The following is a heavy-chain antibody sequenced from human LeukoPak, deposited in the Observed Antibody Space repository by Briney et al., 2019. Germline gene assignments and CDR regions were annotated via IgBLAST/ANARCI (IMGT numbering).Heavy chain of an antibody. D-gene: IGHD2-15*01. CDR1: GFTFSSYA. CDR3: ARDLGDCSGGSCYPPLYFQH. Sequence: GGSLRLSCAASGFTFSSYAMHWVRQAPGKGLEWVAVISYDGSNKYYADSVKGRFTISRDNSKNTLYLQMNSLRAEDTAVYYCARDLGDCSGGSCYPPLYFQHWGQGTLVTVSS. CDR2: ISYDGSNK. V-gene: IGHV3-30-3*01. J-gene: IGHJ1*01.